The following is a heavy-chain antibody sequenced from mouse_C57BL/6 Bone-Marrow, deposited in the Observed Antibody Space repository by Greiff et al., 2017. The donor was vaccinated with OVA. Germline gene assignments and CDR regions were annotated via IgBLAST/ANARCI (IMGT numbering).Heavy chain of an antibody. V-gene: IGHV7-1*01. D-gene: IGHD2-4*01. J-gene: IGHJ3*01. CDR2: RRNKANDYTP. CDR1: GFTFSDFY. CDR3: ARGLYDYSFAY. Sequence: EVKLVESGGGLVQSGRSLRLSCATSGFTFSDFYMAWVRQAPGKGLEWIAARRNKANDYTPDYSASVKGRFIVSRDTSQSILYRQMNALRAEDTAIYYCARGLYDYSFAYWGQGTLVTVSA.